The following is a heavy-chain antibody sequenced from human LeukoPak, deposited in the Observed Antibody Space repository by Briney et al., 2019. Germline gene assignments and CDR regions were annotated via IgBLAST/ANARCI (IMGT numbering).Heavy chain of an antibody. CDR1: GFTVGSKY. CDR3: ARVGDHFLWYFDL. CDR2: LYSGSDT. D-gene: IGHD3-10*01. J-gene: IGHJ2*01. Sequence: GGSLRLSCAASGFTVGSKYMNWVRQAPGKGLEWVSILYSGSDTYYSDSVKGRFTISRDDSKNTLSLQMNSLRTEDTAVYYCARVGDHFLWYFDLWGRGTLVTVSS. V-gene: IGHV3-53*01.